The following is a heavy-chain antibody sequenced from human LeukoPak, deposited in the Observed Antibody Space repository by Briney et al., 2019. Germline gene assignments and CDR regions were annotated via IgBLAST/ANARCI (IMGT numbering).Heavy chain of an antibody. D-gene: IGHD2-2*01. J-gene: IGHJ6*03. V-gene: IGHV3-73*01. Sequence: PGGSLKLSCAASGFTFSGSAMHWVRHASGKGLEWVGRIRSKANSYATAYAASVKGRFTISRDDSKNTAYLQMNSLKTEDTAVYYCTRRGPYCSSTSCYSYYYYMAVWGRGTTVTVSS. CDR2: IRSKANSYAT. CDR1: GFTFSGSA. CDR3: TRRGPYCSSTSCYSYYYYMAV.